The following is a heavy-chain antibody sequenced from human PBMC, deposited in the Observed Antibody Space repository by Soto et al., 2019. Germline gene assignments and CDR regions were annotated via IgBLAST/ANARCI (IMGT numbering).Heavy chain of an antibody. CDR3: ARDLAGVLYGMDV. J-gene: IGHJ6*02. V-gene: IGHV4-59*01. Sequence: SETLSLTCTVSGGSISSYYWSWIRQPPGKGLEWIGYIYYSGSTNYNPSLKSRVTISVDTSKNQFSLKLSSLRSEDTAVYYCARDLAGVLYGMDVWGQGTTVTVSS. CDR1: GGSISSYY. CDR2: IYYSGST. D-gene: IGHD6-13*01.